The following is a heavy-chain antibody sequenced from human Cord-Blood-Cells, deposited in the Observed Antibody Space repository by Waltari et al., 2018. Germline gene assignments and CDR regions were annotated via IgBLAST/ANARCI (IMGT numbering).Heavy chain of an antibody. CDR3: ARGLTYYDILTGSNWFDP. V-gene: IGHV4-34*01. D-gene: IGHD3-9*01. CDR2: INHRGST. CDR1: GGSFSGYY. J-gene: IGHJ5*02. Sequence: QVQLQQWGAGLLKPSETLSLTCAVYGGSFSGYYWSWIRQPPGKGLEWIGEINHRGSTNYNPSLKSRVTISVDTSKNQFSLKLSSVTAADTAVYYCARGLTYYDILTGSNWFDPWGQGTLVTVSS.